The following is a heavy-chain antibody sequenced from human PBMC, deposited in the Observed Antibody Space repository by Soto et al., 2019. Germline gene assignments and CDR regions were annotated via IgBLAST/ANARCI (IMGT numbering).Heavy chain of an antibody. CDR2: IDLDNDNR. CDR3: GLEPTGTGGFDY. J-gene: IGHJ4*02. Sequence: QVQLVQSGAEVKKPGASVKVSCKASGHTFTGHHMHWVRQAPGQGLEWMGYIDLDNDNRAYAQKFQGRVTTTRDTSSTTAYMELTGLRSDDTAVYFCGLEPTGTGGFDYWGQGTLVTVSS. D-gene: IGHD7-27*01. CDR1: GHTFTGHH. V-gene: IGHV1-2*02.